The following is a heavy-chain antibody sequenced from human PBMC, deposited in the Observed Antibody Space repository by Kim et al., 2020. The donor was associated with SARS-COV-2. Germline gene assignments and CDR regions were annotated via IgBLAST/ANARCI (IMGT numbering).Heavy chain of an antibody. CDR3: ARERPFDGWLFWQTNKYYFDY. CDR1: GGSFSGYY. V-gene: IGHV4-34*01. J-gene: IGHJ4*02. Sequence: SETLSLTCAVYGGSFSGYYWSWIRQPPGKGLEWIGEINHSGSTNYNPSLKSRVTISVDTSKNQFSLKLSSVTAADTAVYYCARERPFDGWLFWQTNKYYFDYWGQGTLVTVSS. CDR2: INHSGST. D-gene: IGHD3-9*01.